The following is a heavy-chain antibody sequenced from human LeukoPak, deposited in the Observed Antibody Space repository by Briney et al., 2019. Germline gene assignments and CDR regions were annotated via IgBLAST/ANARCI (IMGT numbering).Heavy chain of an antibody. V-gene: IGHV1-69*01. J-gene: IGHJ5*02. CDR3: AREATMVRGVLNWFDP. D-gene: IGHD3-10*01. Sequence: SVKVSCKASGGTFSGYAISWVRQAPGQGLEWMGGIIPIFGTANYAQKFQGRVTITADESTSTAYMELSSLRSEDTAVYYCAREATMVRGVLNWFDPWGQGTLVTVSS. CDR2: IIPIFGTA. CDR1: GGTFSGYA.